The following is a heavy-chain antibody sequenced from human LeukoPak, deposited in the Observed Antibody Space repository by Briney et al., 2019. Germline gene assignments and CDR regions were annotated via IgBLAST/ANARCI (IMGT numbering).Heavy chain of an antibody. D-gene: IGHD3-10*01. CDR2: IIPIFGTA. J-gene: IGHJ4*02. Sequence: SVKVSCKASGGTFSSYAISWVRQAPGQGLEWMGGIIPIFGTANYAQKFQGRVTITTDESTSTAYMELSSLRSEDTAVYYCARSSGSYYNFGYWGQGTLVTVSS. CDR3: ARSSGSYYNFGY. V-gene: IGHV1-69*05. CDR1: GGTFSSYA.